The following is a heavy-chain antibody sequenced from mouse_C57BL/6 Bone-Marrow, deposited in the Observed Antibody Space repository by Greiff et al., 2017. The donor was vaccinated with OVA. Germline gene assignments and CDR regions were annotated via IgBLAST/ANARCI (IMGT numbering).Heavy chain of an antibody. CDR1: GYTFTSYW. CDR3: ARGFITTVVARYWYFDV. Sequence: QVQLQQPGAELVKPGASVKLSCKASGYTFTSYWMHWVKQRPGQGLEWIGMIHPNSGSTNYNEKFKSKATLTVDKSSSTAYMQLSSLTSEDSAVYYCARGFITTVVARYWYFDVWGTGTTVTVSS. V-gene: IGHV1-64*01. D-gene: IGHD1-1*01. J-gene: IGHJ1*03. CDR2: IHPNSGST.